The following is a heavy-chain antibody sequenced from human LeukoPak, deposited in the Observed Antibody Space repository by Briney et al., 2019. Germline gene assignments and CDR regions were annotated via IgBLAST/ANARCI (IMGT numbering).Heavy chain of an antibody. CDR2: ISSNGGST. D-gene: IGHD2-15*01. CDR1: RFTFSSYA. Sequence: GGSLRLSCSASRFTFSSYAMHWVRQAPGKGLEYVSAISSNGGSTYYADSVKGRFTISRDNSKNTLYLQMSSLRAEDTAVYYCVKDFGDCSGGSCYRFFDYWGQGTLVTVSS. J-gene: IGHJ4*02. V-gene: IGHV3-64D*09. CDR3: VKDFGDCSGGSCYRFFDY.